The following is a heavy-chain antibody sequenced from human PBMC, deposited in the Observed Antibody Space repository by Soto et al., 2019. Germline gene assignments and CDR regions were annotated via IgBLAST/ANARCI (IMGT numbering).Heavy chain of an antibody. Sequence: ASVKVSCKASGYTFTSYDINWVRQATGQGLEWMGWMNPNSGNTGYAQKFQGRVTMTRNTSISTAYMELSSLRSEDTAVYYCAGYVCSGGSCYSGAFDIWGQGTMVTVSS. D-gene: IGHD2-15*01. V-gene: IGHV1-8*01. CDR1: GYTFTSYD. CDR2: MNPNSGNT. J-gene: IGHJ3*02. CDR3: AGYVCSGGSCYSGAFDI.